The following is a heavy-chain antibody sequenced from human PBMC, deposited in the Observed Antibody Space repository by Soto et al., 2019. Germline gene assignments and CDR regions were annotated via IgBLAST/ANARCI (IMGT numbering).Heavy chain of an antibody. CDR2: IYKSATT. CDR1: GDSISSVDYF. D-gene: IGHD2-15*01. V-gene: IGHV4-30-4*01. CDR3: ARGRYCLTGRCFPNWFDS. J-gene: IGHJ5*01. Sequence: SETLSLTCSVSGDSISSVDYFWAWIRQPPGQALEYIGYIYKSATTYYNPSFESRVAISLDTSKSQFSLNVTSVTAADTAVYFCARGRYCLTGRCFPNWFDSWGQGTLVTVSS.